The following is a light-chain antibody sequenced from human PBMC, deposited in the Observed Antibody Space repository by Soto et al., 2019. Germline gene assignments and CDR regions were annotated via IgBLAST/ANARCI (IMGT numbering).Light chain of an antibody. J-gene: IGKJ1*01. CDR2: DVS. CDR3: QQYNTLCT. Sequence: IQMTQSPSSLSASVGDRVTITCPGSQSINNWFAWYQLXPGKAPKLLIYDVSRSESGAPSRFSGSGSGTEFTLTINSLHPEDSATYYCQQYNTLCTFGQGTQVDIK. V-gene: IGKV1-5*01. CDR1: QSINNW.